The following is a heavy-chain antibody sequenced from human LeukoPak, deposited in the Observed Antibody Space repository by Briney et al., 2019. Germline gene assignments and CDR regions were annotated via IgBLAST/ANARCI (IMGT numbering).Heavy chain of an antibody. Sequence: GGSLRLSCAASGFTFSSYAMHWVRQAPGKGLEWVAVISYDGSNKYYADSVKGRFTISRDNSKNTLYLQMNSLRAEDTAVYYCARVEDTAMVTRPSWGYGMDVWGQGTTVTVSS. D-gene: IGHD5-18*01. CDR3: ARVEDTAMVTRPSWGYGMDV. J-gene: IGHJ6*02. CDR1: GFTFSSYA. CDR2: ISYDGSNK. V-gene: IGHV3-30-3*01.